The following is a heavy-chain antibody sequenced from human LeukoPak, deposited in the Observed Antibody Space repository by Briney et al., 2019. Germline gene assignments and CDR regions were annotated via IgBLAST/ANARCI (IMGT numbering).Heavy chain of an antibody. CDR2: IYYSGST. V-gene: IGHV4-59*01. CDR1: GGSISSYY. J-gene: IGHJ4*02. CDR3: ARTDYYDSSGYPY. D-gene: IGHD3-22*01. Sequence: SETLSLTCTVSGGSISSYYWSWIRQPPGKGLEGIGYIYYSGSTNYNPSLNSRVTISVDTSKNQFSLKLSSVTAADTAVYYCARTDYYDSSGYPYWGQGTLVTVSS.